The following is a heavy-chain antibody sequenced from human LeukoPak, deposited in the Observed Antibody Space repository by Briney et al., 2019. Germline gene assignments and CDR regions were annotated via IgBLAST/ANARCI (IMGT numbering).Heavy chain of an antibody. J-gene: IGHJ4*02. Sequence: GGSLRLSCAASGFTFSSYWMSWVRQAPGKGLEWVAVISYDGSNKYYADSVKGRFTISRDNSKNTLYLQMNSLRAEDTAVYYCATVMRGDYWGQGTLVTVSS. CDR3: ATVMRGDY. D-gene: IGHD2-21*01. CDR1: GFTFSSYW. CDR2: ISYDGSNK. V-gene: IGHV3-30*03.